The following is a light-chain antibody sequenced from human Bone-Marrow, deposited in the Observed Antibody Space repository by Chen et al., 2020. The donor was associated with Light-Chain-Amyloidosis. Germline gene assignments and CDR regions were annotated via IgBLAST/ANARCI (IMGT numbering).Light chain of an antibody. CDR2: DVT. J-gene: IGLJ2*01. CDR1: SSDVGGYNY. Sequence: QSALTQPASVSGSPRQSITISCTGTSSDVGGYNYVSWYHQHPGKAPKLIMYDVTYRPSGVSNRFSGSKSGNTASLTISGLQAEDEADYYYSSFTRNNALVFGGGTKLTVL. CDR3: SSFTRNNALV. V-gene: IGLV2-14*03.